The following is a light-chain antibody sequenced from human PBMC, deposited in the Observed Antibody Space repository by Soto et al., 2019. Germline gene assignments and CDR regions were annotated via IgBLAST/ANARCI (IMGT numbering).Light chain of an antibody. CDR3: QQSYIPPRT. V-gene: IGKV1-39*01. CDR1: QSISSS. CDR2: AAS. Sequence: DIQMTQSPSSLSASVRDRVTITCRASQSISSSLNWYQQKPGKAPKLLIYAASSLQSGVPSRFSGSGSATDFTLTISSLQPEDFATYYCQQSYIPPRTFGQGTKVEIK. J-gene: IGKJ1*01.